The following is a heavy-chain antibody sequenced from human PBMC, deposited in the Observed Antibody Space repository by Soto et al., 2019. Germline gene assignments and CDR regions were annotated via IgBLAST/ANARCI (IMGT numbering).Heavy chain of an antibody. CDR1: GFTLSSYG. V-gene: IGHV3-30*18. J-gene: IGHJ4*02. D-gene: IGHD5-18*01. CDR3: AKGLSVIQEWIIDGH. CDR2: MSYDGNKK. Sequence: QVQLVESGGGVVQPGRSLRLSCAVSGFTLSSYGIHWVRQAPGKGLEWVAFMSYDGNKKSYADSVKGRFTISRDNSKKPLYLQMDSLRAEDTAMYYCAKGLSVIQEWIIDGHWGQGTQVTVSS.